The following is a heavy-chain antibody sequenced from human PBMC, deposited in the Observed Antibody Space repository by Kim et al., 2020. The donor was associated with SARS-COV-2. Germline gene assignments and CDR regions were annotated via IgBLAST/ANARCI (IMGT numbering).Heavy chain of an antibody. D-gene: IGHD3-9*01. CDR3: ARDPNSYDILTGFPPHLGVIFDY. V-gene: IGHV1-46*01. J-gene: IGHJ4*02. CDR1: GYTFTSYY. Sequence: ASVKVSCKASGYTFTSYYMHWVRQAPGQGLEWMGIINPSGGSTSYAQKFQGRVTMTRDTSTSTVYMELSSLRSEDTAVYYCARDPNSYDILTGFPPHLGVIFDYWGQGTLVTVSS. CDR2: INPSGGST.